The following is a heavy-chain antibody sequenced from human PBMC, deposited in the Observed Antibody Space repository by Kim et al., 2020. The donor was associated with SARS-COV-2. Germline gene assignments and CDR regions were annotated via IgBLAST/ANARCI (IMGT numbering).Heavy chain of an antibody. V-gene: IGHV1-69*13. J-gene: IGHJ4*02. Sequence: SVKVSCKASGGTFSSYAISWVRQAPGQGLEWMGGIIPIFGTANYAQKFQGRVTITADESTSTAYMELSSLRSEDTAVYYCAGTVAGALTDDYWGQGTLVTVSS. CDR1: GGTFSSYA. D-gene: IGHD6-19*01. CDR2: IIPIFGTA. CDR3: AGTVAGALTDDY.